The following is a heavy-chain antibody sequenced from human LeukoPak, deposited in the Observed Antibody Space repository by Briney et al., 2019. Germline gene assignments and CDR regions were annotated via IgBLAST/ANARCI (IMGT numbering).Heavy chain of an antibody. CDR2: VHDSEST. J-gene: IGHJ4*02. CDR1: GAFITNSY. V-gene: IGHV4-59*01. Sequence: SETLSLTCTVSGAFITNSYWSWIRQPPGKGLEWIAFVHDSESTNYNPSLKSRVSISLDTSKNEVSLWLTSVTAADTAMYFCARGDASGRPGIGFDFWGQGTLVTVSS. CDR3: ARGDASGRPGIGFDF. D-gene: IGHD1-26*01.